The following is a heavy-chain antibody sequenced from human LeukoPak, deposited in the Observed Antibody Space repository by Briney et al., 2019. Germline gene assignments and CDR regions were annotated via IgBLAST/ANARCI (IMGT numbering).Heavy chain of an antibody. Sequence: ASVKVSCKASGYTFTSYGISWVRQAPGQGLEWMGWINPNSGGTNYAQKFQGRVTMTRDTSISTAYMELSRLRSDDTAVYYCAPTIDSSSSYWFDPWGQGTLVTVSS. CDR2: INPNSGGT. CDR1: GYTFTSYG. D-gene: IGHD6-6*01. J-gene: IGHJ5*02. V-gene: IGHV1-2*02. CDR3: APTIDSSSSYWFDP.